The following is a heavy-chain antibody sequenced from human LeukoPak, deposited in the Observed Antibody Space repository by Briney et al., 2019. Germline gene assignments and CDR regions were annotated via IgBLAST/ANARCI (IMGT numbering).Heavy chain of an antibody. CDR1: GFTFSSYT. CDR3: ATRRYDSSGFDH. J-gene: IGHJ4*02. V-gene: IGHV3-23*01. Sequence: GGSLRLSCAASGFTFSSYTMNWVRQAPGKGLEWVSYISSSGGSTYYADSVKGRFTISRDNSKNTLYLQMNSLRAEDTAVYYCATRRYDSSGFDHWGQGTLVTVSS. CDR2: ISSSGGST. D-gene: IGHD3-22*01.